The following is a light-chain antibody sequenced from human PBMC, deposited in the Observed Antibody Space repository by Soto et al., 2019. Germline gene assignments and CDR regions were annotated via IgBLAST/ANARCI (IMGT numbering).Light chain of an antibody. Sequence: ETVMTQSPATLSVYTGERATLSCRASQSVNSNLAWYQQKLGQAPRVLIFGASTRATGIPARFSGSGSGTEFSLTINSLQSEDFAVYYCQEYNTWPWTFGQGTKVDIK. CDR1: QSVNSN. CDR3: QEYNTWPWT. V-gene: IGKV3-15*01. J-gene: IGKJ1*01. CDR2: GAS.